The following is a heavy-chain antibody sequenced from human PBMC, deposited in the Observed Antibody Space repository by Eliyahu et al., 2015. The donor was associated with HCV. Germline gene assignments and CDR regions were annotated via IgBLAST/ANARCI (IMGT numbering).Heavy chain of an antibody. Sequence: QVQLQESGPGLVKPSETLSLTCTVSGXSXXSGXYYWSXIRQPPGKGLEXXGYIYYSGSTNHNPXLKSRVTISVDTSKNQFSLKLSSVTAADTAVYYCASEPWRDGYNFYWGQGTLVTVSS. CDR2: IYYSGST. CDR3: ASEPWRDGYNFY. D-gene: IGHD5-24*01. J-gene: IGHJ4*02. V-gene: IGHV4-61*01. CDR1: GXSXXSGXYY.